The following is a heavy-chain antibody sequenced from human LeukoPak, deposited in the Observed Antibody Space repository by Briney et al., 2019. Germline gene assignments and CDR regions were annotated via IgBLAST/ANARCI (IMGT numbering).Heavy chain of an antibody. J-gene: IGHJ4*02. Sequence: ASVKVSCKASGGTFSSYAISWVRQAPGQGLEWMGRIIPILGIANYAQKFQGRVTMTTDTSTSTVYMELRGLRSDDTAVYYCAREREDGFNYGDDYWGQGTLVTVSS. CDR2: IIPILGIA. CDR1: GGTFSSYA. D-gene: IGHD5-24*01. V-gene: IGHV1-69*04. CDR3: AREREDGFNYGDDY.